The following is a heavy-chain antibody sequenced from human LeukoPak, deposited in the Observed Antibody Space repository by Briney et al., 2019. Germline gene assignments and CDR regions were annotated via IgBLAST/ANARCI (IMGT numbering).Heavy chain of an antibody. V-gene: IGHV1-18*01. D-gene: IGHD4-23*01. CDR1: GYTFTNYG. J-gene: IGHJ4*02. CDR2: ISANNGNR. CDR3: ARQGYGGHSRGAADY. Sequence: ASVKVSCKASGYTFTNYGISWVRQAPGQGLEWMGWISANNGNRNYALKLQDRVSMTTDTSTSTAYMELRSLRSDDTAVYYCARQGYGGHSRGAADYWGQGTLVTISS.